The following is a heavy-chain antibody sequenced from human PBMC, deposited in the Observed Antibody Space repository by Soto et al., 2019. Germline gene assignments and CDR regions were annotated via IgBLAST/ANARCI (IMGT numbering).Heavy chain of an antibody. D-gene: IGHD2-8*01. CDR3: ARTSYAGLRWFDP. CDR2: IYYTGTT. V-gene: IGHV4-59*02. J-gene: IGHJ5*02. CDR1: GGSVSSYY. Sequence: SETLSLTCTLSGGSVSSYYWSWLRQPPGKGLEWIGYIYYTGTTDYNPSLRSRVTISVDRSKNQFSLKLSSVTAADTPVYYCARTSYAGLRWFDPWGQGTLVSVSS.